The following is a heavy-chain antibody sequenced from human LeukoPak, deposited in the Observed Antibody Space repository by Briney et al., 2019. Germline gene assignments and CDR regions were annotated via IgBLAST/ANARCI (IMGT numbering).Heavy chain of an antibody. D-gene: IGHD2-2*01. CDR1: GYTFTRYY. V-gene: IGHV1-2*02. J-gene: IGHJ4*02. CDR2: INPNSGGT. CDR3: ARGGEVCSSTSCYRGHEY. Sequence: ASVKVSCKASGYTFTRYYIHWVRQAPGQGLVWMGWINPNSGGTEFAQKFQGRVTMTRDTSISTAYMELSRLRPDDTAVYYCARGGEVCSSTSCYRGHEYWGQGTLVTVSS.